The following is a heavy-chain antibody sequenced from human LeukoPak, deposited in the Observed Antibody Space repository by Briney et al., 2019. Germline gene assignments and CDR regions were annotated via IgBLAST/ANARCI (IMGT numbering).Heavy chain of an antibody. CDR3: ARDGYGGRGEFDY. J-gene: IGHJ4*02. CDR1: GFTFSSYS. Sequence: AGGSLRLSCAASGFTFSSYSMNWVRQAPGKGLVWVSRINSDGSTTSYADSVKGRFTISRDNAKNTLYLQMNSLRAEDTAVYYCARDGYGGRGEFDYWGQGTLVTVSS. V-gene: IGHV3-74*01. D-gene: IGHD4-23*01. CDR2: INSDGSTT.